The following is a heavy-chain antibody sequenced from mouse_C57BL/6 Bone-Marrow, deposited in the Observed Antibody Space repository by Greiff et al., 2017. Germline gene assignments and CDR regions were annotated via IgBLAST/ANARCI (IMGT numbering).Heavy chain of an antibody. CDR3: AKRDYYGSSGYFDV. J-gene: IGHJ1*03. CDR2: IYPRDGSP. V-gene: IGHV1-85*01. CDR1: GYTFTSYD. Sequence: QVQLKESGPELVKPGASVKLSCKASGYTFTSYDINWVKQRPGQGLERIGWIYPRDGSPKYNEKFKGKATLTGDTTSSTAYMELHSLTSEDTAVYFCAKRDYYGSSGYFDVWGTGATVTVSS. D-gene: IGHD1-1*01.